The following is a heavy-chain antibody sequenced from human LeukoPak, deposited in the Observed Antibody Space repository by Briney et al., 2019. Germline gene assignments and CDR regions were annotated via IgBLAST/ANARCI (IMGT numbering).Heavy chain of an antibody. CDR2: ISAYNGNT. Sequence: ASVKVSCKASGYTFNSYGISWVLQAPGQGLEWMGWISAYNGNTNYAQKVQGRVTMTTDTSTSTAYMELRSLRSDDTAVYYCARADIRAIASSGWYGFDYWGQGTLVTVSS. CDR1: GYTFNSYG. D-gene: IGHD6-19*01. J-gene: IGHJ4*02. V-gene: IGHV1-18*01. CDR3: ARADIRAIASSGWYGFDY.